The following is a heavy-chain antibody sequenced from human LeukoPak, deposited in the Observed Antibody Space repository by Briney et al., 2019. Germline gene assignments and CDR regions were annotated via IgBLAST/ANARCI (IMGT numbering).Heavy chain of an antibody. Sequence: GGSLRLSCAASGFTFNYYAMSWVRQAPGKGLEWVSAISGSGGSTFYADSVKGRFTISRDSSKNTLFLQVNSLRAEDTAVYYCAKETQLTVSAPFDYWGQGTLVTVSS. D-gene: IGHD1-1*01. V-gene: IGHV3-23*01. CDR3: AKETQLTVSAPFDY. J-gene: IGHJ4*02. CDR1: GFTFNYYA. CDR2: ISGSGGST.